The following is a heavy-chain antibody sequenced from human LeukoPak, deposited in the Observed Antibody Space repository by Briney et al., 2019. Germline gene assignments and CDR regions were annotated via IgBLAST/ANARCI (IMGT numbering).Heavy chain of an antibody. CDR1: GFTFSTFA. CDR3: ARASGYSRYYYYMDV. D-gene: IGHD3-3*01. CDR2: IFPSGGEI. J-gene: IGHJ6*03. Sequence: GGSLRLSCEASGFTFSTFAMIWVRQPPGKGLEWVSSIFPSGGEIHYADSVRGRFTISRDNAKNSLYLQMNSLRAEDTAVYYCARASGYSRYYYYMDVWGKGTTVTVSS. V-gene: IGHV3-21*01.